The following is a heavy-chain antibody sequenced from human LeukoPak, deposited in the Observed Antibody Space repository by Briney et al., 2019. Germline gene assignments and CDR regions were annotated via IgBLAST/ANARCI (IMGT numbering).Heavy chain of an antibody. V-gene: IGHV3-33*08. CDR3: ARASSGYVVAGDWFDP. CDR2: IWYDGSNK. J-gene: IGHJ5*02. CDR1: GFTFSSYS. D-gene: IGHD5-12*01. Sequence: SGGSLRLSCAASGFTFSSYSMNWVRQAPGKGLEWVAVIWYDGSNKYYADSVKGRFTISRDNSKNTLYLQMNSLRAEDTAVYYCARASSGYVVAGDWFDPWGQGTLVTVSS.